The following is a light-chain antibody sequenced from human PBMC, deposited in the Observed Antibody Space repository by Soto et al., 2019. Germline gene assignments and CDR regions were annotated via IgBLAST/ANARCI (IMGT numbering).Light chain of an antibody. V-gene: IGKV1-12*02. Sequence: DIQMTQAPASVSASVGDRVTITCRASQGISHWLAWYQQKPGNAPKPLIYEASSLERGVPARFSGSGSGTEFTLTISSLQPEDFATYYCQQANSCPWSFGQGTKV. CDR1: QGISHW. CDR2: EAS. J-gene: IGKJ1*01. CDR3: QQANSCPWS.